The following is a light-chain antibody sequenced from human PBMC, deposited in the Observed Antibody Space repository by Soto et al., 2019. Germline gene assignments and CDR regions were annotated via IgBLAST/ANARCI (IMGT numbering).Light chain of an antibody. CDR2: DNN. CDR3: GTWDNGVSVSYV. Sequence: QSVLTQPPSVSAAPGQKVTISCSGSSSNIGDNSVSWYQQLPGTAPKLLIHDNNKRPSGIPDRFSGSKSGTSATLGITGLQTGDEADYYCGTWDNGVSVSYVFGTGTKLTVL. V-gene: IGLV1-51*01. J-gene: IGLJ1*01. CDR1: SSNIGDNS.